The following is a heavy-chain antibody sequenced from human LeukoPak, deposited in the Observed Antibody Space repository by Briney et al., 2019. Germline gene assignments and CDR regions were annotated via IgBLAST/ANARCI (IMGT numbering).Heavy chain of an antibody. Sequence: GGTLRLSCAASGVTFSSHGMSWVRQAPGKGLEWVSTISGSGYNTYYADSVMGRFTISRDNSKNTMYLQMNSLRAEDTAVYYCAKGAEEGVVITSVYYYYMDVWGKGTTVTISS. CDR2: ISGSGYNT. D-gene: IGHD3-22*01. J-gene: IGHJ6*03. V-gene: IGHV3-23*01. CDR1: GVTFSSHG. CDR3: AKGAEEGVVITSVYYYYMDV.